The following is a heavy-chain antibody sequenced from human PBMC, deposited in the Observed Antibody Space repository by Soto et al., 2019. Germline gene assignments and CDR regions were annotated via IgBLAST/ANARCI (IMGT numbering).Heavy chain of an antibody. CDR1: GYTFTRYD. CDR3: ARLSEESSSSNYYYFYMDV. J-gene: IGHJ6*03. V-gene: IGHV1-8*01. D-gene: IGHD6-6*01. Sequence: QVQLVQSGSEGKEPGASMKISCQASGYTFTRYDITWVRQATGQGLEWMGWMNPQTGNTAYAEKFQGRVTMTTSTSTNSAYMQLSGLRTEDTAVYYCARLSEESSSSNYYYFYMDVWGKGSTVTVSS. CDR2: MNPQTGNT.